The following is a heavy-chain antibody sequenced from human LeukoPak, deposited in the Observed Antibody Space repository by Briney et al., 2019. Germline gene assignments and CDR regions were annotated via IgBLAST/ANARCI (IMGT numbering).Heavy chain of an antibody. Sequence: GGSLRLSCAASGFTFSSYWMSWVRQAPGKGLEWVANIKQDGSEKYYVDSVKGRFTISRDNAKNSLYLQMNSLRAEDTAVYYCARVSGTGIAVAGNFWFDPWGQGTLVTVSS. CDR3: ARVSGTGIAVAGNFWFDP. CDR2: IKQDGSEK. CDR1: GFTFSSYW. J-gene: IGHJ5*02. V-gene: IGHV3-7*01. D-gene: IGHD6-19*01.